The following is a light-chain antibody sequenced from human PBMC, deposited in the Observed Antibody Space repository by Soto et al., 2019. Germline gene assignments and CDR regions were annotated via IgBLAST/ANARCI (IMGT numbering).Light chain of an antibody. CDR2: GVT. V-gene: IGLV2-14*03. CDR3: SSYTTSSLVV. CDR1: SSDVGTYNY. Sequence: QSALTQPASVSGSPGQSITISCTGTSSDVGTYNYVSWYQQHPGKAPKLMIYGVTNRPSGVSNRFSGSKSGNTASLTISGLQAEDEADYYCSSYTTSSLVVFGGGTKLTVL. J-gene: IGLJ2*01.